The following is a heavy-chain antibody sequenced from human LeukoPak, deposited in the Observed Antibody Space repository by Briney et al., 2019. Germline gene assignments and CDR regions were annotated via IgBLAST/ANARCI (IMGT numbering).Heavy chain of an antibody. V-gene: IGHV4-61*02. CDR1: GGSISSGSYY. J-gene: IGHJ6*02. CDR3: ARDPAYCSGGSCHYPYYGMDV. D-gene: IGHD2-15*01. CDR2: IYTSGST. Sequence: SETLSLTCTVSGGSISSGSYYWSRIRQPAGKGLEWIGRIYTSGSTNYNPSLKSRVTISVDTSKNQFSLKLSSVTAADTAVYYCARDPAYCSGGSCHYPYYGMDVWGQGTTVTVSS.